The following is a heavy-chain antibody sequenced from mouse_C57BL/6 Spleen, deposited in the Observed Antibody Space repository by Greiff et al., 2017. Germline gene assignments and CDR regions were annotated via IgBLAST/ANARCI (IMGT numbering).Heavy chain of an antibody. Sequence: QVQLQQPGAELVKPGASVKLSCKASGYTFTSYWLHWVKQRPGRGLEWIGMIHPNSGSTNYNEKFKSKATLTVDKSSSTAYMQLSSLTSEDSAVYYCAREAGIYFDYWGQGTTLTVSS. CDR1: GYTFTSYW. CDR2: IHPNSGST. V-gene: IGHV1-64*01. J-gene: IGHJ2*01. CDR3: AREAGIYFDY. D-gene: IGHD4-1*01.